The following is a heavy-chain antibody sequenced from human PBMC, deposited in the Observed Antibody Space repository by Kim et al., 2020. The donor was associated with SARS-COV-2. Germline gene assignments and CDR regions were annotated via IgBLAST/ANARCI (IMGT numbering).Heavy chain of an antibody. CDR2: IKSKTDGGTT. CDR1: GFTFSNAW. J-gene: IGHJ6*02. V-gene: IGHV3-15*01. CDR3: TTDSPYYDFWSVYGGYYYGMDV. Sequence: GGSLRLSCAASGFTFSNAWMSWVRQAPGKGLEWVGRIKSKTDGGTTDYAAPVKGRFTISRDDSKNTLYLQMNSLKTEDTAVYYCTTDSPYYDFWSVYGGYYYGMDVWGQGTTVTVSS. D-gene: IGHD3-3*01.